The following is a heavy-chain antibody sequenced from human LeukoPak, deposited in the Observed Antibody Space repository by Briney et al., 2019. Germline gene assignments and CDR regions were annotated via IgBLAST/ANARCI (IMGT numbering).Heavy chain of an antibody. J-gene: IGHJ4*02. CDR3: ARELRNFDY. V-gene: IGHV4-39*07. CDR1: GGSISSSSYY. CDR2: IYYSGST. D-gene: IGHD4-17*01. Sequence: SETLSLTCTVSGGSISSSSYYWGWIRQPPGKGLEWIGSIYYSGSTYYNPSLKSRVTISVDTSKNQFSLKLSSVTAADTAVYYCARELRNFDYWGQGTLVTVSA.